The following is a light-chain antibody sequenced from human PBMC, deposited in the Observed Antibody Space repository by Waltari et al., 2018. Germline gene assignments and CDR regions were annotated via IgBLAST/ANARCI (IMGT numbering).Light chain of an antibody. Sequence: QAGLTQPPPVSKDLRQTATLTCTGNSNNVGYQGAAWLQQHQGHPPKLLSYRNNNRPSGISERFSASRSGNTASLTITGLQPEDEADYYCSAWDNSLSAWVFGGGTRLTVL. CDR1: SNNVGYQG. CDR3: SAWDNSLSAWV. V-gene: IGLV10-54*04. J-gene: IGLJ2*01. CDR2: RNN.